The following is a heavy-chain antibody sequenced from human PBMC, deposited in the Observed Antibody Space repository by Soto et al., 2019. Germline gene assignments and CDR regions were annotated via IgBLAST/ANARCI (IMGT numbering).Heavy chain of an antibody. CDR2: IYYSGST. CDR3: ARLVWSYGTWFVP. J-gene: IGHJ5*02. D-gene: IGHD5-18*01. CDR1: GGSISSGGYS. V-gene: IGHV4-61*08. Sequence: LSLTCPVSGGSISSGGYSWSWTRQPPGKVLERIGYIYYSGSTNYNPSLKSRVTISVDTSKNQFSLKLSSVTAADTAVYYCARLVWSYGTWFVPRGQGTPVTAPS.